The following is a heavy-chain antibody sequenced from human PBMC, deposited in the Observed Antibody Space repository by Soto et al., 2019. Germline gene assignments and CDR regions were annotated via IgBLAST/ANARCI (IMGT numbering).Heavy chain of an antibody. D-gene: IGHD3-10*01. CDR2: INAGSGNT. CDR1: GYTFTNYA. CDR3: ARDKTVTYSYYYYGMDV. Sequence: QVQLVQSGAEVKKPGASVKVSCKASGYTFTNYAMHWVRQAPGQRLEWMGWINAGSGNTKNSQNLQGRVTITRDTSASKAYLELSSLRSEDTAVYYCARDKTVTYSYYYYGMDVWGQGTTVTVSS. V-gene: IGHV1-3*01. J-gene: IGHJ6*02.